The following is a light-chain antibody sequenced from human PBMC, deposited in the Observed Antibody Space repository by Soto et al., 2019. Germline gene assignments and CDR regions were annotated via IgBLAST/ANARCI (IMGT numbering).Light chain of an antibody. CDR2: GAS. J-gene: IGKJ1*01. V-gene: IGKV3-15*01. CDR1: QSVSSN. CDR3: QQFHNWPWT. Sequence: EIVMTQSPATLSVSPGERATLSCRASQSVSSNLAWYQQKPGQAPRLLIYGASTRATGIPARFSGSGSGTEFTRTINSPQSEDLALYYCQQFHNWPWTFGQGTKVEIK.